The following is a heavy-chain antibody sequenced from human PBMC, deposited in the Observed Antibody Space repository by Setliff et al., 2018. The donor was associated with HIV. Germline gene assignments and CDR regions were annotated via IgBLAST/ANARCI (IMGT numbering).Heavy chain of an antibody. CDR3: ARAMVPDSSGYYRPPAFDI. D-gene: IGHD3-22*01. CDR2: ISSRGSTI. CDR1: GFTFSDYY. J-gene: IGHJ3*02. Sequence: PGGSLRLSCAASGFTFSDYYMSWIRQAPGKGLEWVSYISSRGSTIYYADSVKGRFTISRDNAKNSLYLQMNTLRAEDTAVYYCARAMVPDSSGYYRPPAFDIWGQGTMVTVSS. V-gene: IGHV3-11*04.